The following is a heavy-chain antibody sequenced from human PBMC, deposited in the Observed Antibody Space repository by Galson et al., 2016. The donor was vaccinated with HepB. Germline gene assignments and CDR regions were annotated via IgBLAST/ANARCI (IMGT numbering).Heavy chain of an antibody. V-gene: IGHV4-39*01. CDR1: GDSISSSSYY. Sequence: ETLSLTCTVSGDSISSSSYYWGWIRQPPGKGLEWIGSIYYSGTTYYNSSLKSRVTISVDTSTNQYSLKLSSVTAAHTAVYYCARHLRNGNEGGFDYRGQGTLVTVSS. CDR2: IYYSGTT. CDR3: ARHLRNGNEGGFDY. J-gene: IGHJ4*02. D-gene: IGHD1-20*01.